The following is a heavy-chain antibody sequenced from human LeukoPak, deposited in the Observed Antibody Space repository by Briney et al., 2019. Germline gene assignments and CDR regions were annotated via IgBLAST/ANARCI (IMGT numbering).Heavy chain of an antibody. D-gene: IGHD6-13*01. J-gene: IGHJ4*02. CDR1: GYTFTGYY. CDR2: INPNSGGT. CDR3: ARQAAAGTWGIDY. V-gene: IGHV1-2*02. Sequence: GASVKVSCTASGYTFTGYYMHWVRQAPGQGLEWMGWINPNSGGTNYAQKFQGRVTMTRDTSISTAYMELSRLRSDDTAMYYCARQAAAGTWGIDYWGQGTLVTVSS.